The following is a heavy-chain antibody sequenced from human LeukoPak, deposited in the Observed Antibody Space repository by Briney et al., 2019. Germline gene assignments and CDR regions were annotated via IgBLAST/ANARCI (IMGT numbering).Heavy chain of an antibody. V-gene: IGHV4-30-2*01. D-gene: IGHD3-10*01. Sequence: SETLSLTCAVSGGSISSGGYSWSWIRQPPGKGLEWIGYIYHSGSTYYNPSLKSRVTISVDTSKNQFSLKLSSVTAADTAVYYCARGGPMVRGVISNWFDPWGQGTLVTVSS. J-gene: IGHJ5*02. CDR1: GGSISSGGYS. CDR3: ARGGPMVRGVISNWFDP. CDR2: IYHSGST.